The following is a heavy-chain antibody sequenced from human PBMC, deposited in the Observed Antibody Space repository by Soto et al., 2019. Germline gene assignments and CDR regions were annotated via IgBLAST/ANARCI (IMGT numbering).Heavy chain of an antibody. J-gene: IGHJ3*02. V-gene: IGHV3-23*01. CDR3: AKIRLGYIWGSYPTDAFDI. CDR2: ISGSGGST. CDR1: GFTFSSYA. Sequence: PGGSLRLSCAASGFTFSSYAMSWVRQAPGKGLEWVSAISGSGGSTYYADSVKGRFTISRDNSKNTLYLQMNSLRAEDTAVYYCAKIRLGYIWGSYPTDAFDIWGQGTMVTVSS. D-gene: IGHD3-16*02.